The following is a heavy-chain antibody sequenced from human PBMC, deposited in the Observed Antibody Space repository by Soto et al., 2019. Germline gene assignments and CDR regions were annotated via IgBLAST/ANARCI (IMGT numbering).Heavy chain of an antibody. D-gene: IGHD3-22*01. CDR3: ARQTDDSSGYYPSGYYYGMDV. V-gene: IGHV5-51*01. CDR1: GYSFTSYW. Sequence: GESLKISCKGSGYSFTSYWIGWVRQMPGKGLEWMGIIYPGDSDTRYSPSFQGQVTISADKSISTAYLQWSSLKASDTAMYYCARQTDDSSGYYPSGYYYGMDVWGQGTTVTVSS. J-gene: IGHJ6*02. CDR2: IYPGDSDT.